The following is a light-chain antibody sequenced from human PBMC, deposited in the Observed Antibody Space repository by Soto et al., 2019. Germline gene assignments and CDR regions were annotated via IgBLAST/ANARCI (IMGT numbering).Light chain of an antibody. CDR2: RNN. CDR1: SSNIGSNS. CDR3: AAWDDSLSVHV. Sequence: QSVLTQPPSASGTPGQRVTISCSGSSSNIGSNSVSWYQQLPVTAPKFLIYRNNQRPSGVPDRFSGSKSGTSASLAISGLRSEDEADYYCAAWDDSLSVHVFGTGTKATVL. J-gene: IGLJ1*01. V-gene: IGLV1-47*01.